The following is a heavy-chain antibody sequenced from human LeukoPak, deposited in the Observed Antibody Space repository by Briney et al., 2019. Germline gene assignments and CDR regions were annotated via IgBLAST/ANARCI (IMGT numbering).Heavy chain of an antibody. CDR2: INHSGST. D-gene: IGHD3-10*01. CDR3: ARLQASITMVRGVISRYMDV. CDR1: GVSFSGYY. J-gene: IGHJ6*03. V-gene: IGHV4-34*01. Sequence: SGTLSLTCAVYGVSFSGYYRSWIRQPPGKGLEWMGEINHSGSTNYNPSLKNRVTISVDASKNQFSLKLSSVTAADTAVYYCARLQASITMVRGVISRYMDVWGKGTTVTISS.